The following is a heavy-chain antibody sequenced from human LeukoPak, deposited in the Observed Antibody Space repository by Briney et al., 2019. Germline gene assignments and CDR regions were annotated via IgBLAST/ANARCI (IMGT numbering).Heavy chain of an antibody. CDR1: GGSFSGYS. J-gene: IGHJ4*02. D-gene: IGHD3-10*01. V-gene: IGHV4-34*01. Sequence: PSETLSLTCAVYGGSFSGYSWSWIRQPPGKGLEWIGEINHSGSTNYNPSLKSRVTISVDTSKNQFSLKLSSVTAADTAVYYCARNYYGSGSFFDYWGQGTLVTVSS. CDR2: INHSGST. CDR3: ARNYYGSGSFFDY.